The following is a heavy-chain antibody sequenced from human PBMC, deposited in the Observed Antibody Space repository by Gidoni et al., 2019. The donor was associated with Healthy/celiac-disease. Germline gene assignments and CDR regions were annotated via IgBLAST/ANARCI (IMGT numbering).Heavy chain of an antibody. CDR3: ARSRWTVWQWLGGDYFDY. Sequence: QVQLVQSGAEVKKPGASVKVSCQASGYTFTSYGISWVRQAPGQGLEWMGWISAYNGNTNYAQKLQGRVTMTTDTSTSTAYMELRSLRSDDTAVYYCARSRWTVWQWLGGDYFDYWGQGTLVTVSS. CDR1: GYTFTSYG. CDR2: ISAYNGNT. D-gene: IGHD6-19*01. V-gene: IGHV1-18*01. J-gene: IGHJ4*02.